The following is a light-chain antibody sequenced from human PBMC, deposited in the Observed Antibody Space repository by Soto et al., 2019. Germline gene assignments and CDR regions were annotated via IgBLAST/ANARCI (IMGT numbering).Light chain of an antibody. J-gene: IGKJ4*01. CDR2: DAS. Sequence: EIVMTQSPATLSVSLGERATLACRASQSVSSNLAWYQQKPGQAPRPPIYDASNRATGIPARCSGSGSGTDFTLTISSLEPEDVAVYYCQQRSHRPATFGGGTKVDI. CDR3: QQRSHRPAT. V-gene: IGKV3-11*01. CDR1: QSVSSN.